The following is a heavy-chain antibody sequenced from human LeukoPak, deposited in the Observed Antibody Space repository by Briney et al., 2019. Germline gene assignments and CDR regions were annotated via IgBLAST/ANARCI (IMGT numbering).Heavy chain of an antibody. CDR1: GGTFSSYS. D-gene: IGHD3-10*01. Sequence: SVKVSCKASGGTFSSYSISWVRQAPGQGLEWMGGIIPIFDTADYAQKFQGRVTITADESTSTAYMELSSLRSEDTAVYYCASGGPMVPYYYYGMDVWGQGTTVTVSS. CDR3: ASGGPMVPYYYYGMDV. V-gene: IGHV1-69*13. CDR2: IIPIFDTA. J-gene: IGHJ6*02.